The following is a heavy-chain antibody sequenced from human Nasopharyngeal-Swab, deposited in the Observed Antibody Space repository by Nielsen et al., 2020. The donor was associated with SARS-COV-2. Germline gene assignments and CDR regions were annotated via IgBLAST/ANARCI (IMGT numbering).Heavy chain of an antibody. V-gene: IGHV3-74*01. CDR1: GFSFSTFW. J-gene: IGHJ4*02. Sequence: GESLKISCAASGFSFSTFWMHWVRQVPGEGLVWVSRINTDGRRTNYAESVKGRFTISRDNVKNMLYLQMNNLRPEDTAVYYCARDLGDFGGYWGQGTLATVSS. CDR2: INTDGRRT. D-gene: IGHD4-23*01. CDR3: ARDLGDFGGY.